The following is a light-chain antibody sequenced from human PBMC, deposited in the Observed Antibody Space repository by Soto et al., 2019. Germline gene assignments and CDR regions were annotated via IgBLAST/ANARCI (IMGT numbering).Light chain of an antibody. CDR1: QSVSSY. CDR3: QQRSNWLT. CDR2: DAS. J-gene: IGKJ4*01. Sequence: EIVLTQSPATLSLSPGERATPSCRASQSVSSYLAWYQQKPGQAPRLLIYDASNRATGIPARFSGSGSGTDFTLTISSLEPEDFAVYYCQQRSNWLTFGGGTKV. V-gene: IGKV3-11*01.